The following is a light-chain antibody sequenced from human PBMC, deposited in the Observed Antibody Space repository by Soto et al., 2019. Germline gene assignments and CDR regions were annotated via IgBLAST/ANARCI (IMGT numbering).Light chain of an antibody. CDR1: SSDVGIYKY. V-gene: IGLV2-14*01. J-gene: IGLJ1*01. CDR2: EVT. Sequence: QSVLTQPASVSGSPGQSIAISCTGSSSDVGIYKYVSWYQQHPGKVPKLIIYEVTNRPSGVSNRFSGSKSGNTASLTISGLQAEDEADYYCSSYTTSSTRVF. CDR3: SSYTTSSTRV.